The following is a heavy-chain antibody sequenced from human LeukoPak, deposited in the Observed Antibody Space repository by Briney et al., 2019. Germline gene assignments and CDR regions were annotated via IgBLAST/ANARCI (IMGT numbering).Heavy chain of an antibody. V-gene: IGHV4-39*01. CDR3: AISPYYYDSSGYSPLIPPTI. CDR1: GGSISSSSYS. CDR2: MYYSGST. J-gene: IGHJ3*02. D-gene: IGHD3-22*01. Sequence: SETLSLTCTVHGGSISSSSYSSGWIRQPPGKGLEWIVRMYYSGSTYYNPDLKSRVTISVYTSKNQFSLRLSSVTAADTAVYYCAISPYYYDSSGYSPLIPPTIWGQGTMVTVSS.